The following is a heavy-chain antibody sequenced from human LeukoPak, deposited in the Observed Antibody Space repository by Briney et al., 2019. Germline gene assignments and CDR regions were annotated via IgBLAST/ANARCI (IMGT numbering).Heavy chain of an antibody. Sequence: SETLSLTCTVSGGSISSSGYYWGWIRQPPGKGLEWIGSIYYSGSTYYNPSLKSRVTISVDTSKNQFSLKLSSVTAADTAVYYCARQNMAVAASYYFDYWGQGTLVTVSS. CDR2: IYYSGST. CDR3: ARQNMAVAASYYFDY. J-gene: IGHJ4*02. V-gene: IGHV4-39*01. CDR1: GGSISSSGYY. D-gene: IGHD6-19*01.